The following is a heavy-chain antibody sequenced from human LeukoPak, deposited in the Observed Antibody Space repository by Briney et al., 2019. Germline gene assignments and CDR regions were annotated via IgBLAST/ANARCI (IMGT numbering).Heavy chain of an antibody. CDR1: GFTFSSYW. V-gene: IGHV3-74*01. J-gene: IGHJ4*02. CDR2: INSDGIST. Sequence: GRSLRLSCAASGFTFSSYWMHWVRQAPGKGLVWVSRINSDGISTSYADSVKGRFTISRDNAKNTLYLQMNSLRAEDTAVYYCARVGRIAAADTWGQGTLVTVSS. D-gene: IGHD6-13*01. CDR3: ARVGRIAAADT.